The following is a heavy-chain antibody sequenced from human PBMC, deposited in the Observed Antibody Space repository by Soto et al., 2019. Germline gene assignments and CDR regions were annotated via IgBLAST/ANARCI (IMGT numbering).Heavy chain of an antibody. CDR1: GFTFSSYA. D-gene: IGHD2-2*01. CDR2: ISGSGGST. CDR3: AKTRYCISTSCYGMDV. J-gene: IGHJ6*02. V-gene: IGHV3-23*01. Sequence: PGGSLRLSCAASGFTFSSYATSWVRQAPGKGLEWVSAISGSGGSTYYADSVKGRFTISRDNSKNTLYLQMNSLRAEDTAVYYCAKTRYCISTSCYGMDVWGQGTTVTVSS.